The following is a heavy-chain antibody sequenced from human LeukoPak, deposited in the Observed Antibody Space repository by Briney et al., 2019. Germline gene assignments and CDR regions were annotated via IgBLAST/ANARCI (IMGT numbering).Heavy chain of an antibody. D-gene: IGHD3-10*01. V-gene: IGHV4-59*13. Sequence: SETLSLTCSVARGSINSYYWTCMRQPPGKGLEWIGYIYYSGSTNYSPSLKSRVSISIDTSKNQFSLNLRSVTAADTAVFYCALIDYYNYALVYWGQGTLVTVSS. CDR2: IYYSGST. J-gene: IGHJ4*02. CDR3: ALIDYYNYALVY. CDR1: RGSINSYY.